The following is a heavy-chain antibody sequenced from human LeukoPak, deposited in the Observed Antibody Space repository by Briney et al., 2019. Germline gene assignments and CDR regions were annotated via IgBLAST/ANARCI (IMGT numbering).Heavy chain of an antibody. J-gene: IGHJ6*02. Sequence: SSETLSLTCAVYGGSFSGYYWSWIRQPPGKGLEWIGEINHSGSTNYNPSLKSRVTISVDTSKNQFSLKLSSVTAADTAVYYCARSRSGRRARGTGPGRSYYYYGMDVWGQGTTVTVSS. CDR1: GGSFSGYY. D-gene: IGHD3-16*01. CDR3: ARSRSGRRARGTGPGRSYYYYGMDV. V-gene: IGHV4-34*01. CDR2: INHSGST.